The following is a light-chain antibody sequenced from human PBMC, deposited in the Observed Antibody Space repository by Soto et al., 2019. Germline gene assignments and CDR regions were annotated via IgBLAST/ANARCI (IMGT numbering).Light chain of an antibody. V-gene: IGKV4-1*01. CDR3: QQYYSTPLT. CDR1: QSVLYSSNNKNY. CDR2: WAS. Sequence: DIVMTQSPDSLAVSLGERATINCKSSQSVLYSSNNKNYLAWYQQKPGQPPKLLIYWASTRESGVPDRFSGSGSGTAFILTVSSLQAEDVAVYYCQQYYSTPLTFGGGTKVDIK. J-gene: IGKJ4*01.